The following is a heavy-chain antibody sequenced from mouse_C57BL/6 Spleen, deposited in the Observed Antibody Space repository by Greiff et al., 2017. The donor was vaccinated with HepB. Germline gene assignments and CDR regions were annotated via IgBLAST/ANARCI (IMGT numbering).Heavy chain of an antibody. Sequence: QVQLQQSGAELARPGASVKLSCKASGYTFTSYGISWVKQRTGQGLEWIGEIYPRSGDTYYNEKFKGKATLTADKSSSTAYMELRSLTSEDAAVYSCARWQLRPLAYWGQGTTLTVSS. V-gene: IGHV1-81*01. CDR3: ARWQLRPLAY. D-gene: IGHD3-2*02. J-gene: IGHJ2*01. CDR1: GYTFTSYG. CDR2: IYPRSGDT.